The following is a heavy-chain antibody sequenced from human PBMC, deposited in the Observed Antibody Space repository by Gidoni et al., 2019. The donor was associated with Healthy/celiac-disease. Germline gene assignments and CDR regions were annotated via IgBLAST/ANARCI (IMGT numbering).Heavy chain of an antibody. Sequence: QVQLVESGGGVVQPGGSLRLSCAASGFTFSSYGMHWVRQAPGKGLEWVAFIRYDGSNKYYADSVKGRFTISRDNSKNTLYLQMNSLRAEDTAVYYCAKDLNIVVVRYYYGMDVWGQGTTVTVSS. CDR3: AKDLNIVVVRYYYGMDV. V-gene: IGHV3-30*02. D-gene: IGHD2-2*01. CDR1: GFTFSSYG. J-gene: IGHJ6*02. CDR2: IRYDGSNK.